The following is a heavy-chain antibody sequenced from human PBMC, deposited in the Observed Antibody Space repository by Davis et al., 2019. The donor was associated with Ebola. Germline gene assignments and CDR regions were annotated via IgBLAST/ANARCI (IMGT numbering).Heavy chain of an antibody. V-gene: IGHV4-59*01. CDR3: AREAYYYDSSGYSRGGFDY. D-gene: IGHD3-22*01. Sequence: SEILSPTCTVPGCSTISYYWSWTRQLPGKGLEWFGYIHHSGSTNHNPSLKSRVTISVDTSKNQFSLKLTSLTGADTAVYYCAREAYYYDSSGYSRGGFDYWGQGTLVTVSS. CDR1: GCSTISYY. J-gene: IGHJ4*02. CDR2: IHHSGST.